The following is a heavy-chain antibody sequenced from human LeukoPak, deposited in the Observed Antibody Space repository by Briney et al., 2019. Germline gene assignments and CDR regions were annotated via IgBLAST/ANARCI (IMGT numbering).Heavy chain of an antibody. Sequence: ASVKVSCKASGYTFTDYYIHWVRQAPGQGPEWMGWISPNGDDTNYAQKFQGRVTMTRDTSITTFYIEMSRLQSDDTAVYFCARDGCHYGESYNWGQGTLVTVSS. V-gene: IGHV1-2*02. D-gene: IGHD1-26*01. CDR3: ARDGCHYGESYN. J-gene: IGHJ4*02. CDR1: GYTFTDYY. CDR2: ISPNGDDT.